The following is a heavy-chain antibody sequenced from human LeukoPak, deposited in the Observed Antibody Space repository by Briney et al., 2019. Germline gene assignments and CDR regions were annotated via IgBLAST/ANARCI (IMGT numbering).Heavy chain of an antibody. D-gene: IGHD3-22*01. CDR2: IIPIFGTA. V-gene: IGHV1-69*05. Sequence: SVKVSCKASGGTLSSYAISWVRQAPGQGLEWMGGIIPIFGTANYAQKFQGRVTITTDESTSTAYMELSSLRSEDTAVYYCASLPGTYYYDSSGRESDYWGQGTLVTVSS. CDR1: GGTLSSYA. CDR3: ASLPGTYYYDSSGRESDY. J-gene: IGHJ4*02.